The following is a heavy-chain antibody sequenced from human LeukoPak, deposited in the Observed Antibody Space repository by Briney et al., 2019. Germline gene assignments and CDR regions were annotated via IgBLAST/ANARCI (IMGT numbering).Heavy chain of an antibody. Sequence: GGSLRLSCAASGFTLSSYAMPWVRQAPGKGLEWVAVISYDGSNKYYADSVKGRFTISRDNSKNTLYLQMNSLRAEDTAVYYCARDRRSYYGSGSYYRHFDYWGQGTLVTVSS. D-gene: IGHD3-10*01. CDR2: ISYDGSNK. J-gene: IGHJ4*02. CDR1: GFTLSSYA. V-gene: IGHV3-30-3*01. CDR3: ARDRRSYYGSGSYYRHFDY.